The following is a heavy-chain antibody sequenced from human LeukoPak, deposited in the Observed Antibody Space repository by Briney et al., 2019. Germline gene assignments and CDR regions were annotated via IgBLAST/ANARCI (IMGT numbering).Heavy chain of an antibody. CDR2: IYYSGST. CDR3: ARWYGANPSGYFDS. D-gene: IGHD4-23*01. V-gene: IGHV4-31*03. J-gene: IGHJ4*02. Sequence: PSQTLSLTCTVSGGSISSGGYYWSWIRQHPGKGLEWIGYIYYSGSTYYNPSLKSRVTISVDTSKNQFSLKLSSVTAADTAVYYCARWYGANPSGYFDSWGQGALVTVSS. CDR1: GGSISSGGYY.